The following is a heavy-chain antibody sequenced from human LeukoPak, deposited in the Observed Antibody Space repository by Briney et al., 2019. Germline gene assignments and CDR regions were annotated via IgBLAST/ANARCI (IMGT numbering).Heavy chain of an antibody. Sequence: GGSLRLSCAASGFTFSTYTMYWVRHPPGKRLEWVSIIGSSGGGIHYADSVKGRFTISRDNSKNTLYLQMNSLRDEDTAVYYCAKGDTYYDLLTCFDFWGPGTLVTVSS. CDR2: IGSSGGGI. CDR1: GFTFSTYT. D-gene: IGHD3-9*01. CDR3: AKGDTYYDLLTCFDF. J-gene: IGHJ4*02. V-gene: IGHV3-23*01.